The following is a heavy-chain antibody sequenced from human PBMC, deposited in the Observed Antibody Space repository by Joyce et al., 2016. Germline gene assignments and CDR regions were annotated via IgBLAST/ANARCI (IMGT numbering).Heavy chain of an antibody. V-gene: IGHV1-2*06. CDR1: GYTFTAYY. CDR3: ARDYCSGGTCYDYYYYYMDV. J-gene: IGHJ6*03. CDR2: INPNSGGT. Sequence: QVQLVQSGAEVKKPGASVKVSCKASGYTFTAYYMHWVRQAPGQGLEWMGRINPNSGGTNYAQKFQGRVTMSRDTSISTAYMELSRLRSDDTAVYYCARDYCSGGTCYDYYYYYMDVWGKGTTVTVSS. D-gene: IGHD2-15*01.